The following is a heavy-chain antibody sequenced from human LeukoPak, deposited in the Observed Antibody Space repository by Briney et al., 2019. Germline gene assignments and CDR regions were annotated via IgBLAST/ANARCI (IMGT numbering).Heavy chain of an antibody. CDR2: ISTSGSTI. V-gene: IGHV3-11*04. D-gene: IGHD5-24*01. J-gene: IGHJ1*01. Sequence: GGSLRLSCAASGFTFSDYYMSWIRQAPGKGLEGVSYISTSGSTINYADSVKGRFTISRDNAQNSLYLQMNSLRAEDTAVYYCARSRINGYNIIQHWGQGTLVTVSS. CDR3: ARSRINGYNIIQH. CDR1: GFTFSDYY.